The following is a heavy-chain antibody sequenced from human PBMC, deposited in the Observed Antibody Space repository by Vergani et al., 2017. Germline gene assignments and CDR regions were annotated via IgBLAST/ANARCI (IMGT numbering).Heavy chain of an antibody. CDR2: IRYDGSSE. D-gene: IGHD2/OR15-2a*01. Sequence: QVQLVESGGGVVQPGTSLRLSCAASGFTLNTYGIHWVRQAPGKGLEWVSFIRYDGSSEYYGDSVKGRFTISRDKSQNTVNLQMNSLRTEDTAVYFCANSVIAGNVGVAYFGMDVWGRGTTVTVSS. CDR3: ANSVIAGNVGVAYFGMDV. J-gene: IGHJ6*02. V-gene: IGHV3-30*02. CDR1: GFTLNTYG.